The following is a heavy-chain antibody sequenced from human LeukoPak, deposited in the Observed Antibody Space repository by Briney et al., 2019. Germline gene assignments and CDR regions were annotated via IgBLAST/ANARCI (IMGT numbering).Heavy chain of an antibody. CDR1: GYTLTNYA. Sequence: GASVKVSCKASGYTLTNYAMHWVRQAPGQRLEWMGWINAGNGDTKYSQKFQGRVSITRDTSASTAYMELSSLRSEDTAVYYCARDRGNSDDYWGQGTLVTVSS. V-gene: IGHV1-3*01. CDR2: INAGNGDT. D-gene: IGHD4-23*01. J-gene: IGHJ4*02. CDR3: ARDRGNSDDY.